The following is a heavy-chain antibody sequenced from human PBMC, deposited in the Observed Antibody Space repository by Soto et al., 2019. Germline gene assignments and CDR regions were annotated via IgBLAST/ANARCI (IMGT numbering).Heavy chain of an antibody. Sequence: QVHLVESGGGVVQPGRALSLSCAASGFTFNTSGMHWVRQAPGKGLEWVAVIAFDGSQAFYGDSVRGRFTISRDNSKNTLFLQMKSLTPEDTAVYYCATKVRVTNYLYYGMDVWGQGTKVTVSS. D-gene: IGHD2-21*02. CDR1: GFTFNTSG. V-gene: IGHV3-30*03. CDR3: ATKVRVTNYLYYGMDV. CDR2: IAFDGSQA. J-gene: IGHJ6*02.